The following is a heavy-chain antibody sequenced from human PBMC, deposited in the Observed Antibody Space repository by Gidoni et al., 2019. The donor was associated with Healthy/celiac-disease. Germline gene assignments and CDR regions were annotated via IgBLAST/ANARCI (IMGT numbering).Heavy chain of an antibody. CDR2: ISYDGSNK. Sequence: QVQLVESGGGVVQPGRSLRLSCAASGFTFSSYGMHWVRQAPGKGLEWVAVISYDGSNKYYADSVKGRFTISRDNSKNTLYLQMNSLRAEDTAVYYCAKYNGLLWFGELSSFDYWGQGTLVTVSS. J-gene: IGHJ4*02. CDR3: AKYNGLLWFGELSSFDY. V-gene: IGHV3-30*18. CDR1: GFTFSSYG. D-gene: IGHD3-10*01.